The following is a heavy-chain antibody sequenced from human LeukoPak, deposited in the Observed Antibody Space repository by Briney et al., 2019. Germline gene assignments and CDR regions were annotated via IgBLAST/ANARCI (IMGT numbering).Heavy chain of an antibody. CDR3: ASQRGYSYGFVNY. V-gene: IGHV5-51*01. J-gene: IGHJ4*02. CDR1: RYSFTSYW. Sequence: GGSLKISCKGSRYSFTSYWIGWVRQMPGKGLEWMGIIYPGDSDTRYSPSFQGQVTISADKSISTAYLQWSSLKASDTAMYYCASQRGYSYGFVNYWGQGTLVTVSS. D-gene: IGHD5-18*01. CDR2: IYPGDSDT.